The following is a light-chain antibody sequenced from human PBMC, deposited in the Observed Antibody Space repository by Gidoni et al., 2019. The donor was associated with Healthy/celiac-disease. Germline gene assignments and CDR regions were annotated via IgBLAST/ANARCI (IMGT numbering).Light chain of an antibody. V-gene: IGKV3-15*01. Sequence: EIVMTQSPATLSVSPGERATLSCRASQSVSSNLAWYQQKTVQAPRLLSYGASTRATGIPARFSGSGSGTEFTLTISSLQSEDFAVYYCQQYNNWHPRTFGQGTRLEIK. CDR3: QQYNNWHPRT. J-gene: IGKJ5*01. CDR1: QSVSSN. CDR2: GAS.